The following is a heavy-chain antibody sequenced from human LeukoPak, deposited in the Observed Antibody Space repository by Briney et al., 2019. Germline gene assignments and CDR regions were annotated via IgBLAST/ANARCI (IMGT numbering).Heavy chain of an antibody. Sequence: GGSLRLSCAASGFTFSNYALGWVRQAPGKGLEWVSTISDTSTNTYYADSVTGRFTISRANFMKALYLQMNNLRAEGTAIYFCAKVPCPVYGSLRPPFMDVWGQGTTVAVSS. D-gene: IGHD3-10*01. CDR2: ISDTSTNT. CDR1: GFTFSNYA. V-gene: IGHV3-23*01. CDR3: AKVPCPVYGSLRPPFMDV. J-gene: IGHJ6*02.